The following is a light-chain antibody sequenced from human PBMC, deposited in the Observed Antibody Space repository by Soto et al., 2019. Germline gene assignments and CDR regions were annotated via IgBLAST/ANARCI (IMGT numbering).Light chain of an antibody. Sequence: EIVLTQSPATLSLSPGERATLSCRASQSVGNYLGWYQQKPGQAPRLLIYDASTRATGVPARFSGSGSGTDFTFTISSLEPEDFAVYYCQQRSSWYAFGQGTKLEIK. CDR3: QQRSSWYA. CDR2: DAS. V-gene: IGKV3-11*01. J-gene: IGKJ2*01. CDR1: QSVGNY.